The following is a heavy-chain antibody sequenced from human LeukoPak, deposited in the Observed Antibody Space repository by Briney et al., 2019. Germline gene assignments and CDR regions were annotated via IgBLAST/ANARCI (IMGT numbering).Heavy chain of an antibody. CDR2: INWNGGRT. V-gene: IGHV3-20*04. Sequence: GGSLRLSCAASGFMFDDYGMSWVRQAPGKGLEWVSGINWNGGRTGYADSVKGRFTISRDNAKNSLYLQMNSLRAEDTALYYCARDLSYCTITSCSYYYYGMDVWGRGTTVTVSS. J-gene: IGHJ6*02. CDR1: GFMFDDYG. D-gene: IGHD2-2*01. CDR3: ARDLSYCTITSCSYYYYGMDV.